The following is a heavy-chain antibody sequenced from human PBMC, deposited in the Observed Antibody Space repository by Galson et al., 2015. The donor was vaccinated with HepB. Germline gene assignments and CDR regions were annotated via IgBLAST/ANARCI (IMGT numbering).Heavy chain of an antibody. V-gene: IGHV3-48*03. D-gene: IGHD3-16*02. Sequence: SLRLSCAASGFTFSSYEMNWVRQAPGKGLEWVSYISSSGSTIYYADSVKGRFTISRDNAKNSLYLQMNSLRAEDTAVYYCARDGYYDYIWGSYRSAEYFQHWGQGTLVTVSS. CDR1: GFTFSSYE. J-gene: IGHJ1*01. CDR3: ARDGYYDYIWGSYRSAEYFQH. CDR2: ISSSGSTI.